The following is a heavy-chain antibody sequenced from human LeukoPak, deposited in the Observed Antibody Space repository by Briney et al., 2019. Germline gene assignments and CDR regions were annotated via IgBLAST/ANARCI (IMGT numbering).Heavy chain of an antibody. V-gene: IGHV3-64D*06. D-gene: IGHD3-16*01. CDR1: GFVFSIYT. CDR2: ISGSGNGFSI. Sequence: GGSLRLSCSASGFVFSIYTMYWVRQAPGKGPEYVSTISGSGNGFSIYYADSVKGRFTISKDDSKSILYLQMNGLRSDDTAVSYCVKDFGRVRGTPDSWVQGPLVTVSS. J-gene: IGHJ4*02. CDR3: VKDFGRVRGTPDS.